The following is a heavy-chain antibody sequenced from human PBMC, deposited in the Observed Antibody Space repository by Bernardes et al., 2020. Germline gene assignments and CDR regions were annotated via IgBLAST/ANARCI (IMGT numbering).Heavy chain of an antibody. Sequence: SETLSLTRTVSGGSISSYYWSWIRQPPGKGLEWIGYIYYSGSTNYNPSLKSRVTISVDTSKNQFSLKLSSVTAADTAVYYCARGRGAAGRFDYWGQGTLVTVSS. V-gene: IGHV4-59*01. J-gene: IGHJ4*02. D-gene: IGHD6-13*01. CDR3: ARGRGAAGRFDY. CDR2: IYYSGST. CDR1: GGSISSYY.